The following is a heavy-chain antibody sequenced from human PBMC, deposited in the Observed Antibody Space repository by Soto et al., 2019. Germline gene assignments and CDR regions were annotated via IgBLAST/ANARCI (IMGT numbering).Heavy chain of an antibody. D-gene: IGHD1-1*01. J-gene: IGHJ5*02. CDR1: RYIFTAYF. CDR2: INPNNGAT. Sequence: QVQLVQSGAEVKKPGASVKVSCKAARYIFTAYFMHWVRQAPGQGLEWMGWINPNNGATHYGLSFQGRVTMTRDMSISTAYMELSSLRSDDTAVYYCASHDPGARFDPWGQGTLVIVSS. CDR3: ASHDPGARFDP. V-gene: IGHV1-2*02.